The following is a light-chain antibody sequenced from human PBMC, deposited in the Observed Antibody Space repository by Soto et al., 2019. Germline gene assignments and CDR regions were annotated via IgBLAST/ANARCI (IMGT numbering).Light chain of an antibody. V-gene: IGKV3-20*01. CDR2: GVS. J-gene: IGKJ1*01. Sequence: EIVLTRSPCTVSFYNRKRGTRSCRVIQSVSSSYLAWYQQRPGQPPRLLIHGVSSRASGIPDRFSGSGSGTDFTLTISRLEPEDFAVYYCHQYCNSPWTFGEGTKVDI. CDR3: HQYCNSPWT. CDR1: QSVSSSY.